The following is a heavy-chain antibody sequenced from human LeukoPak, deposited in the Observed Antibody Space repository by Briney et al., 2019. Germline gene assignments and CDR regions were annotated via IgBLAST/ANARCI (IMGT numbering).Heavy chain of an antibody. V-gene: IGHV4-34*01. CDR2: INHSGST. CDR3: ARRNGQDIVATFRRRYYFDY. CDR1: GGSFSGYY. D-gene: IGHD5-12*01. J-gene: IGHJ4*02. Sequence: KPSETLSLTCAVYGGSFSGYYWSWVRQPPGKGLEWIGEINHSGSTNYNPSLKSRVTISINTSKNQFSLKLSSVTAADTAVYYCARRNGQDIVATFRRRYYFDYWGQGTLVTVSS.